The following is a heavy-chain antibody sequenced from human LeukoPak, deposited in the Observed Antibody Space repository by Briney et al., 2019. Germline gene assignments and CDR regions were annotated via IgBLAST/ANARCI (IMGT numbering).Heavy chain of an antibody. V-gene: IGHV1-24*01. J-gene: IGHJ3*02. D-gene: IGHD2-21*01. CDR2: FDPEDGET. CDR1: GYTLTELS. CDR3: ATVYYSASVLTFDI. Sequence: GASVKVSCKVSGYTLTELSMHWVRQAPGKGLEWLGGFDPEDGETIYAHKFQGRVTMTEDTSTDTAYLELSSLRSEDTAVYYCATVYYSASVLTFDIWGQGTMVTVSS.